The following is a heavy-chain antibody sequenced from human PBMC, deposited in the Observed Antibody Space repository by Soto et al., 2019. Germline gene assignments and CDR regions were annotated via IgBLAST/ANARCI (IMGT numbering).Heavy chain of an antibody. CDR1: GGSMNNGGYY. J-gene: IGHJ6*02. CDR2: IYSNGDT. D-gene: IGHD6-6*01. CDR3: AGRGGSSSRYYYYALDV. V-gene: IGHV4-31*03. Sequence: SETLSLTCSVSGGSMNNGGYYWSWIRQLPGKALEWIGYIYSNGDTYYKPSLKSRLTISVDTSKNQFSLNLTSVTAADPAVYSCAGRGGSSSRYYYYALDVWGQGTTVTVSS.